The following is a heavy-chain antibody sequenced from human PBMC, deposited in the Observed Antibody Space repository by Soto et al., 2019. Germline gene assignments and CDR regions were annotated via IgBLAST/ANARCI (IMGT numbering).Heavy chain of an antibody. CDR2: INPIFGTP. D-gene: IGHD2-21*01. CDR3: AREGCHMDY. Sequence: AVKDTCKSCLCTHLCYVIHGVRQAPGQGLEWMGGINPIFGTPHYAQKYQGRVTITAYTFPKTAYMEENRLTSYGTAVYFCAREGCHMDYWGQGTLVTVSS. CDR1: LCTHLCYV. J-gene: IGHJ4*02. V-gene: IGHV1-69*06.